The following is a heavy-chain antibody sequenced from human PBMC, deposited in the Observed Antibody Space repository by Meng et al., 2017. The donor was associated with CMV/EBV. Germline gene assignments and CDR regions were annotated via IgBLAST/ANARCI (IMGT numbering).Heavy chain of an antibody. CDR2: IIPIFGTA. CDR1: GGTFSSYA. CDR3: ARSGYRYYYDSSGHFDY. J-gene: IGHJ4*02. D-gene: IGHD3-22*01. V-gene: IGHV1-69*05. Sequence: SVKVSCKASGGTFSSYAISWVRQAPGQELEWMGGIIPIFGTANYAQKFQGRVTITTDGSTSTAYMELSSLRSEDTAVYYCARSGYRYYYDSSGHFDYWGQGTLVTVSS.